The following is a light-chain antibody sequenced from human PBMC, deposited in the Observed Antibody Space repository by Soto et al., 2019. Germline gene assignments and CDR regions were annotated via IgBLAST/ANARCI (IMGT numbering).Light chain of an antibody. CDR1: NSNIGAGYD. Sequence: QSVLTQPPSVSGAPGQRVTISCTGSNSNIGAGYDVQWYQQLPGTAPKLLIYGNTNRPSGVPDRFSGSKSGTSASLAITGLQVEDEADYYCQSLDTTPVFGEGPNLTVL. CDR3: QSLDTTPV. J-gene: IGLJ2*01. V-gene: IGLV1-40*01. CDR2: GNT.